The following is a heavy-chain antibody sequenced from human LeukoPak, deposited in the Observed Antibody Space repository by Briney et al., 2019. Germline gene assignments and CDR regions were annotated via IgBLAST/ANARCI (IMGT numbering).Heavy chain of an antibody. CDR2: TYYRFKWYN. J-gene: IGHJ6*03. Sequence: SQTLSLTCAISGDSVSSNSAAWNWIRQSPWRGLAWLGRTYYRFKWYNDYAVSVKSRITINPDTSKTQFSLQLNSVNPEDTAVYYCARVSRQPGYCSSTSCYDYYYYYYMDVWGKGTTVTVSS. CDR1: GDSVSSNSAA. CDR3: ARVSRQPGYCSSTSCYDYYYYYYMDV. D-gene: IGHD2-2*01. V-gene: IGHV6-1*01.